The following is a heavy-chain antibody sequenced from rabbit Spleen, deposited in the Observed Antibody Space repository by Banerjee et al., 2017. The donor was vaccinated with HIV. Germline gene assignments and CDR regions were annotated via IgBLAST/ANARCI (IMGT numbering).Heavy chain of an antibody. J-gene: IGHJ4*01. D-gene: IGHD6-1*01. Sequence: QSLEESGGDLVKPGASLTLTCTASGFSLSSYYINWVRQAPGKGLEWIAWMNVGSGGGTWYASWAKGRFTISKTSSTTVTLQMTSLTAADTATYFCAREVLYAAYAGFGDATIYYFDLWGQGTLVTVS. CDR3: AREVLYAAYAGFGDATIYYFDL. CDR1: GFSLSSYY. V-gene: IGHV1S40*01. CDR2: MNVGSGGGT.